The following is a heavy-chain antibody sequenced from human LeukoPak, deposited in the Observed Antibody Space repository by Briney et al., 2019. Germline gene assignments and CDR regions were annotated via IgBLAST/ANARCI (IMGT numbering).Heavy chain of an antibody. D-gene: IGHD5-18*01. CDR3: AREPYSYGFDY. J-gene: IGHJ4*02. CDR1: GFTFSSYW. CDR2: IKQDGREK. Sequence: GGSPRLSCAASGFTFSSYWMSWVRQAPGKGLEWVANIKQDGREKYYVDSVKGRFTISRDNAKNSLYLQMNSLRAEDTAVYYCAREPYSYGFDYWGQGTLVTVSS. V-gene: IGHV3-7*01.